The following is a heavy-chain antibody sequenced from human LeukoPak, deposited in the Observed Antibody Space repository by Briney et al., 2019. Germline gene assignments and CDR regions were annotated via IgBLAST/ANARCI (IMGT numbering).Heavy chain of an antibody. V-gene: IGHV3-15*01. J-gene: IGHJ1*01. CDR3: AKHIYGVVSIQQ. Sequence: GGSLRLSCAASGFTFSSYSMNWVRQAPGKGLEWVGGIRSRADGGTAEYATAVEGRFTISRDDSTNTLYLHMSNVKTEDTAVYYCAKHIYGVVSIQQWGQGTLVTVSS. CDR2: IRSRADGGTA. CDR1: GFTFSSYS. D-gene: IGHD3-3*01.